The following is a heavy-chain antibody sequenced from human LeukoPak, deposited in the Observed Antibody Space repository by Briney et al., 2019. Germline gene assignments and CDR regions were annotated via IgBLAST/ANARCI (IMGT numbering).Heavy chain of an antibody. CDR3: ARVSESEWNFDL. Sequence: GGSLRLSCAASGFTFSSYNMNWVRQAPGKGLEWVSSISSSSSYIYYADSVKGRFTISRDNAKNSLYLQMNSLRVEDTAVYYCARVSESEWNFDLWGRGTLVTVSS. D-gene: IGHD1-14*01. V-gene: IGHV3-21*01. CDR1: GFTFSSYN. J-gene: IGHJ2*01. CDR2: ISSSSSYI.